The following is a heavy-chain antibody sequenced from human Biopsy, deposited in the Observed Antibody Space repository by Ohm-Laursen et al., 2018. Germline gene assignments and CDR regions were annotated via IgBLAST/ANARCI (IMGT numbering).Heavy chain of an antibody. CDR3: TRDVKRYCSGSSCYTGYFGMDV. CDR1: GGSVSESFHF. Sequence: SDTLSLTCSVSGGSVSESFHFWSWIRQPPGKGLEWIGNVYYSGTTNYNPSLKSRVTVSIDTSKNQFSLKLTSVTAADTAVYFCTRDVKRYCSGSSCYTGYFGMDVWGQGTTVTVSS. D-gene: IGHD2-2*01. J-gene: IGHJ6*02. V-gene: IGHV4-61*01. CDR2: VYYSGTT.